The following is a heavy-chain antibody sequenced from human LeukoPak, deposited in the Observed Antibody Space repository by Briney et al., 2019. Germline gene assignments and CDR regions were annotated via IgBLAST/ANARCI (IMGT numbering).Heavy chain of an antibody. CDR3: ATGEGIAWFFQH. D-gene: IGHD6-13*01. V-gene: IGHV3-23*01. Sequence: GGSLRLSCAASGFTFNNYAMTWVRQAPGKGLEWVSSISGSGGSTYYADPVKGRFTISRDNSKNTLYLQMNSLRFEDTAVYYCATGEGIAWFFQHWGQGTLVTVSS. CDR1: GFTFNNYA. J-gene: IGHJ1*01. CDR2: ISGSGGST.